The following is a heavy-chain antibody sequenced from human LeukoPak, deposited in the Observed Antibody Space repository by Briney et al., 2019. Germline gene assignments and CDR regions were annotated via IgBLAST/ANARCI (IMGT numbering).Heavy chain of an antibody. J-gene: IGHJ4*02. V-gene: IGHV1-46*01. D-gene: IGHD5-12*01. Sequence: ASVTVSCKASGYTFTSYYMHWVRQAPGQGLEWMGIINPSGGSTSYAQKFQGRVTMTRDTSTSTVYMELSSLRSEDTAVYYCARDHNIVAPFDYWGQGTLVTVSS. CDR2: INPSGGST. CDR1: GYTFTSYY. CDR3: ARDHNIVAPFDY.